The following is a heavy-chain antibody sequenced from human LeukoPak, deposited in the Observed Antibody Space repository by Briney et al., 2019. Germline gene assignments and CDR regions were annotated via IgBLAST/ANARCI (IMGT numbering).Heavy chain of an antibody. J-gene: IGHJ5*02. CDR3: AKGTMVRGHIGP. Sequence: GGSLRLSCAASGFTFSSYGMHWVRQAPGKGLEWVAVISYDGSNKYYADSVKGRFTISRDNSKNTLYLQMNSLRAEDTAVYYCAKGTMVRGHIGPWGQGTLVTVSS. CDR2: ISYDGSNK. D-gene: IGHD3-10*01. V-gene: IGHV3-30*18. CDR1: GFTFSSYG.